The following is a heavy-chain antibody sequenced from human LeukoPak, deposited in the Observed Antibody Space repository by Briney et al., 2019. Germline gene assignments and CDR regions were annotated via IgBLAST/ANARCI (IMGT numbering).Heavy chain of an antibody. CDR3: ARDPLRGGGFDY. V-gene: IGHV1-69*13. J-gene: IGHJ4*02. CDR2: IIPIFGTA. D-gene: IGHD3-16*01. CDR1: GYTFTSYS. Sequence: ASVKVSCKASGYTFTSYSISWVPQAPGQGLEWMGGIIPIFGTANYAQKFQGRVTITADESTSTAYMELSSLRSEDTAVYYCARDPLRGGGFDYWGQGTLVTVSS.